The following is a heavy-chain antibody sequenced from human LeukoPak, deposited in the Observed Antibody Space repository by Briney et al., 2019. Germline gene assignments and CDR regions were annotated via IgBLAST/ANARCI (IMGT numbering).Heavy chain of an antibody. CDR2: INHSGST. CDR3: ARSSLYDFWSGYYYSGGYYYYMDV. J-gene: IGHJ6*03. CDR1: GGSFSGYY. D-gene: IGHD3-3*01. Sequence: PSETLSLTCAVYGGSFSGYYWSWIRQPPGKGLEWIGEINHSGSTNYNPSLKSRVTISVDTSKNQFSLKLGSVTAADTAVYYCARSSLYDFWSGYYYSGGYYYYMDVWGKGTTVTVSS. V-gene: IGHV4-34*01.